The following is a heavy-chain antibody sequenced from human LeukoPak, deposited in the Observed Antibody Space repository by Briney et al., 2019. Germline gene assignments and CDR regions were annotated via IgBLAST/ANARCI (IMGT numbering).Heavy chain of an antibody. J-gene: IGHJ4*02. Sequence: GGSLRLSCAASGFTFSSYAMSWVRQAPGKGLEWVSAISGGGVGTYYADSVKGRFTISRDNSKNTLYLQMSSLRAEDTAVYYCAKDPAYLGYSYGLYFDYWGQGTLVTVSS. CDR2: ISGGGVGT. V-gene: IGHV3-23*01. CDR3: AKDPAYLGYSYGLYFDY. CDR1: GFTFSSYA. D-gene: IGHD5-18*01.